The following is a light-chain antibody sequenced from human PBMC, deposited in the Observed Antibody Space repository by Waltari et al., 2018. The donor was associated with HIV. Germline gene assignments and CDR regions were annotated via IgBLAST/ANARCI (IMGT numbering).Light chain of an antibody. Sequence: EIVLTQSPATLSLSPGERATLSCRASQSIGSYLAWYQQKPGEAPRLLIYDVSRRATGIPARFSGGGSGTDFTLTISSLEPEDFAVYSCQQRSDWPLTFGGGTKVDIK. CDR2: DVS. CDR3: QQRSDWPLT. V-gene: IGKV3-11*01. J-gene: IGKJ4*01. CDR1: QSIGSY.